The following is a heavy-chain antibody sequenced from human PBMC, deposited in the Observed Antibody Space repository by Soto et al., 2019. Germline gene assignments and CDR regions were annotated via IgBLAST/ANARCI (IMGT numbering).Heavy chain of an antibody. Sequence: ASVKVSCKASGYTFTSYGISWVRQAHGQRLDWMGWISPYNGNTTYAQTLQGRLTMSRDSSTSTAYLELRSLKYDDTAMYYCARERVVVVPAAMTTWF. J-gene: IGHJ5*01. D-gene: IGHD2-2*01. V-gene: IGHV1-18*04. CDR3: ARERVVVVPAAMTTWF. CDR2: ISPYNGNT. CDR1: GYTFTSYG.